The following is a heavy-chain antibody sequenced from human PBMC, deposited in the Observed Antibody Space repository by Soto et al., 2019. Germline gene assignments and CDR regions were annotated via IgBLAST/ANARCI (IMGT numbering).Heavy chain of an antibody. D-gene: IGHD3-22*01. CDR1: GFTFSSYG. CDR3: ASEVVVNDY. J-gene: IGHJ4*02. Sequence: VQLVESGGGVVQPGRSLRLSCAASGFTFSSYGMHWVRQAPGKGLEWVAVISYDGSNKYYADSVKGRFTISRDNSKNTLYLQMNSLRAEDTAVYYCASEVVVNDYWGQGTLVTVSS. V-gene: IGHV3-30*03. CDR2: ISYDGSNK.